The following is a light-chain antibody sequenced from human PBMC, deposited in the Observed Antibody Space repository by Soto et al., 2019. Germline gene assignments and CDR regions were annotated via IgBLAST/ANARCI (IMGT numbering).Light chain of an antibody. CDR2: EVT. Sequence: QSALTQPPSASGSLGQSVTISCTGTSSDVGGYNYVSWHQQHPGKAPKVMIYEVTKRPPGVPDRFSGSKSRNTASLTVSGLQAEDEAEYYCSSFAGGGNPVLLGGGTKLTVL. J-gene: IGLJ2*01. V-gene: IGLV2-8*01. CDR3: SSFAGGGNPVL. CDR1: SSDVGGYNY.